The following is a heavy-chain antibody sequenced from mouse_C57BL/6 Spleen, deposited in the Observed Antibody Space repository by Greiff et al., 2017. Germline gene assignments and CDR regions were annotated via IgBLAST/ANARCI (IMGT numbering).Heavy chain of an antibody. Sequence: VQLQQPGAELVKPGASVKLSCKASGYTFTSYWMHWVKQRPGQGLEWIGMIHPNSGSTNYNEKFNSKATLTVDKSSSTAYMQLSSLTSEDSAVYYCARAGSSVYYYAMDYWGQGTSVTVSS. CDR3: ARAGSSVYYYAMDY. CDR1: GYTFTSYW. CDR2: IHPNSGST. J-gene: IGHJ4*01. V-gene: IGHV1-64*01. D-gene: IGHD1-1*01.